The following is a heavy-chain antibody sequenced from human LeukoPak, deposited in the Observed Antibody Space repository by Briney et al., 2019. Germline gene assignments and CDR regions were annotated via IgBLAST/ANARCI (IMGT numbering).Heavy chain of an antibody. D-gene: IGHD3-3*01. V-gene: IGHV3-23*01. CDR1: GFTFSSYA. CDR2: ISGSGGST. CDR3: ASYDFWSGFGYY. J-gene: IGHJ4*02. Sequence: GGSLRLSCAASGFTFSSYAMSWVRQAPGKGLEWVSAISGSGGSTYYADSVKGRFTISRVNSKNTLYLQMNSLRAEDTAVYYCASYDFWSGFGYYWGQGTLVTVSS.